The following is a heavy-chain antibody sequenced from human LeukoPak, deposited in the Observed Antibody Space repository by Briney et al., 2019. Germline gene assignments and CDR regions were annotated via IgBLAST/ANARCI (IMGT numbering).Heavy chain of an antibody. CDR1: GGTFSSYS. D-gene: IGHD3-22*01. J-gene: IGHJ6*03. V-gene: IGHV1-69*05. Sequence: SVKVSCKGSGGTFSSYSISWVRQAPGQGLEWMGGIIPAFGTAHYAQKFQGRVTFTTDESTTTAYMELRSLRSEDTAVYYCASEGNYDSSGYCRYNYYYMDVWGKGTAVTVSS. CDR2: IIPAFGTA. CDR3: ASEGNYDSSGYCRYNYYYMDV.